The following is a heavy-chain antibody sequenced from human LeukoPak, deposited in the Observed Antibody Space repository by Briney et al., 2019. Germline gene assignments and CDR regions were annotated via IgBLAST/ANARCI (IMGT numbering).Heavy chain of an antibody. CDR1: GFTFSNVW. CDR3: AKDRRYCSGGNCYYSDY. D-gene: IGHD2-15*01. CDR2: ISYDGSNK. J-gene: IGHJ4*02. Sequence: PGGSLRLSCAASGFTFSNVWMSWVRQAPGKGLEWVAVISYDGSNKYYADSVKGRFTISRDNSKNTLYLHMNSLRAEDTAVYYCAKDRRYCSGGNCYYSDYWGQGTLVTVSS. V-gene: IGHV3-30*18.